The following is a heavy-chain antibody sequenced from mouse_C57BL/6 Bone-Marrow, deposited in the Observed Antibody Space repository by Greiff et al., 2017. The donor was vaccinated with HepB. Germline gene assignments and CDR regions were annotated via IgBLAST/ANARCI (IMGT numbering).Heavy chain of an antibody. V-gene: IGHV5-4*01. Sequence: EVMLVESGGGLVKPGGSLKLSCAASGFTFSSYAMSWVRQTPEKRLEWVATISDGGSYTYYPDNVKGRFTISRDNAKNNLYLQMSHLKSEDTAMYYCAREGIYYDYVMIFAYWGQGTLVTVSA. CDR2: ISDGGSYT. J-gene: IGHJ3*01. D-gene: IGHD2-4*01. CDR1: GFTFSSYA. CDR3: AREGIYYDYVMIFAY.